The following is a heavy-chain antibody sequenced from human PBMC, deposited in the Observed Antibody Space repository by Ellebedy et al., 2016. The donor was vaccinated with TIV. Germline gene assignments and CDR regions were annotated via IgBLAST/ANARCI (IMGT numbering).Heavy chain of an antibody. J-gene: IGHJ3*02. CDR1: GGSVTSANYY. CDR2: VYSSGST. V-gene: IGHV4-61*01. D-gene: IGHD3-10*01. Sequence: MPGGSLRLSCTVSGGSVTSANYYWNWIRQPPGKGLEWIGFVYSSGSTNYNPSLKSRVSISLDTSKNQFSLKLTSVTAAETAVYYCARLWLGESLSGFDIWGQGTTVTVSS. CDR3: ARLWLGESLSGFDI.